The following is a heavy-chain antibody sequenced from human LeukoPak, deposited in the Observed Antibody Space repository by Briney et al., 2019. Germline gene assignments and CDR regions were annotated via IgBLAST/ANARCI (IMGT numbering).Heavy chain of an antibody. J-gene: IGHJ4*02. CDR1: GGTFSSYA. D-gene: IGHD4-17*01. V-gene: IGHV1-69*04. Sequence: GASVKVSCKASGGTFSSYAISWVRQAPGQGLEWMGRIIPIFGIANYAQKFQGRVTITADKSTSTAYMELSSLRSEDTAAYYCASGEINPFDYWGQGTLVTVSS. CDR3: ASGEINPFDY. CDR2: IIPIFGIA.